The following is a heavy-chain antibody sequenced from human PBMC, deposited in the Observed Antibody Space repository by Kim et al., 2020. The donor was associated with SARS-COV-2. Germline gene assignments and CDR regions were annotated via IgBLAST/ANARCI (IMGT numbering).Heavy chain of an antibody. CDR1: GGSISSGGHY. Sequence: SETLSLTCTVSGGSISSGGHYWSWIRQLPGKGLEWIGYMHYSGITYYNPSLRTRVTTSVDTSKNQFSLKLSSVTAADTAVYFCARDGCSGTGCYGNWFDPWGQGTLVTVSS. CDR2: MHYSGIT. V-gene: IGHV4-31*03. J-gene: IGHJ5*02. D-gene: IGHD2-8*02. CDR3: ARDGCSGTGCYGNWFDP.